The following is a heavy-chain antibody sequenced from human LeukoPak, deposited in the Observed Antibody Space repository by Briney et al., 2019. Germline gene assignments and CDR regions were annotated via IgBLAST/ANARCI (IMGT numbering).Heavy chain of an antibody. CDR2: IYYSGST. CDR3: ARRRVDGYTDY. V-gene: IGHV4-59*08. Sequence: SETLSLTCTVSGGPISSYYWSWIRLPPGKGLGWVGYIYYSGSTNYNPSLKSRVTISVDMSKNQFSLKLTSVTAADTAVYYCARRRVDGYTDYWGQGTLVTVSS. D-gene: IGHD5-24*01. CDR1: GGPISSYY. J-gene: IGHJ4*02.